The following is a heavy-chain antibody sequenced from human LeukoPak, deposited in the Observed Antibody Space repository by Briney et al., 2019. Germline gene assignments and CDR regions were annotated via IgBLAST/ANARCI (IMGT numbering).Heavy chain of an antibody. CDR3: AKDWGNYFASGSSYLDY. D-gene: IGHD3-10*01. CDR2: ISYDGSNK. J-gene: IGHJ4*02. CDR1: GFTFSTYG. Sequence: GGSLRLSCAASGFTFSTYGMHWVRQAPGKGLEWVATISYDGSNKNYADSVKGRFTISRDNSRNTLYLQMNSLRPEDTAVYYCAKDWGNYFASGSSYLDYWGQGTLVTVSS. V-gene: IGHV3-30*18.